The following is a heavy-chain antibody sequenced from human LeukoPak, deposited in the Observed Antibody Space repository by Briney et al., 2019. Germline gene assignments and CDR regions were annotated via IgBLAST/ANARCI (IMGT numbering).Heavy chain of an antibody. Sequence: ASVKVSCKASGYTFTGYYMHWVRQAPGQGLEWMGWINPNSGGTNYAQKFQGRVTMTRDTSISTAYMELSRLRSDDTAVYYCARDKPPPYGGYTRNYIDYWGQGTLVTVSS. CDR1: GYTFTGYY. CDR2: INPNSGGT. D-gene: IGHD5-12*01. J-gene: IGHJ4*02. V-gene: IGHV1-2*02. CDR3: ARDKPPPYGGYTRNYIDY.